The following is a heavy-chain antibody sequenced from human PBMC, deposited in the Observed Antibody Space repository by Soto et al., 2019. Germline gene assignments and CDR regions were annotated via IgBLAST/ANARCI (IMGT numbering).Heavy chain of an antibody. V-gene: IGHV1-69*01. J-gene: IGHJ5*02. Sequence: QVQLVQSGAEVKKPGSSVKVSCKASGGTFSSYAISWVRQAPGQGLEWMGGIIPIFCTANYAQKFQGRVTITADESTSTAYMELSSLRAEDTAVYYCARVHSPRLNWFDPWGQGTLVTVSS. CDR2: IIPIFCTA. CDR3: ARVHSPRLNWFDP. CDR1: GGTFSSYA.